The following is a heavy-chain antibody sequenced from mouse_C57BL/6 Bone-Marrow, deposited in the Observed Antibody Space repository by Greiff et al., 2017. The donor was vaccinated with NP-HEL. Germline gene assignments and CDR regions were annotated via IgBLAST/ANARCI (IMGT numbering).Heavy chain of an antibody. Sequence: EVKLVESGGGLVKPGGSLKLSCAASGFTFSSYAMSWVRQTPEKRLEWVATISDGGSYTYYPDNVKGRFTISRDKAKNNLYLQMSHLKSEDTAMYYCARGYYGSSENAMDYWGQGTSVTVSS. V-gene: IGHV5-4*03. J-gene: IGHJ4*01. CDR2: ISDGGSYT. CDR1: GFTFSSYA. D-gene: IGHD1-1*01. CDR3: ARGYYGSSENAMDY.